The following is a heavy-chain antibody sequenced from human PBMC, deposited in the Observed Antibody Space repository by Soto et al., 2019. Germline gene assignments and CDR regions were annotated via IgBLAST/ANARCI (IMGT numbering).Heavy chain of an antibody. Sequence: SQTLSLTCVVSGGSLSSYYWSWIRQPPGKGLEWIGYIYYSGSTNYNPSLKSRVTISVDTSKNQFSLKLSSVTAADTAVYYCARTWGAPNAYWGRGPRVT. CDR3: ARTWGAPNAY. CDR2: IYYSGST. J-gene: IGHJ4*02. D-gene: IGHD3-16*01. CDR1: GGSLSSYY. V-gene: IGHV4-59*01.